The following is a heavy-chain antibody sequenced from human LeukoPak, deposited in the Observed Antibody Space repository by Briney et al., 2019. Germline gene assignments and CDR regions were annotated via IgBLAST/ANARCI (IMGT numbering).Heavy chain of an antibody. CDR3: ARHAGSAYSNWFDS. CDR1: GGSISSSTYY. V-gene: IGHV4-39*01. D-gene: IGHD5-18*01. CDR2: VYYSGSP. Sequence: SETLSLTCTVSGGSISSSTYYWGWIRQPPGKGLEWIGSVYYSGSPYYNPSLKSRVAISVDASKNQFSLKLSSVTAADTAVYYCARHAGSAYSNWFDSWGQGTLVTVSS. J-gene: IGHJ5*01.